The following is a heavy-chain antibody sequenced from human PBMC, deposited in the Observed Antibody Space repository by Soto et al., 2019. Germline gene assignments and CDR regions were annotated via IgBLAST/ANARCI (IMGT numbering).Heavy chain of an antibody. CDR3: ARTGLQTEQATSYYYGLDV. Sequence: QVQLVESGGGVVQPGTSLRLSCEASGFTFNSFGMHWVRQAPGKGREWVAMIWHDGTNKYYVDSVEGRFTISRDNSKDTLYLQMNNLRAEDTAVYYFARTGLQTEQATSYYYGLDVWGQGTTVTVSS. D-gene: IGHD1-1*01. J-gene: IGHJ6*02. V-gene: IGHV3-33*01. CDR1: GFTFNSFG. CDR2: IWHDGTNK.